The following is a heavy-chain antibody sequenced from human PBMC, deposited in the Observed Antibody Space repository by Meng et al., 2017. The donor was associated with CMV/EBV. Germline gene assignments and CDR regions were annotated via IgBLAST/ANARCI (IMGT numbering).Heavy chain of an antibody. CDR2: ISGSGGST. D-gene: IGHD3-22*01. V-gene: IGHV3-23*01. CDR3: AKDSGYLSSVLDY. Sequence: GGSLRLSCAASGFTFSSYSLSWVRQAPGKGLEWVSAISGSGGSTSYAASVKGRFTISRDNSRNTLYLQMNSLRAEDTAVYYCAKDSGYLSSVLDYWGQGTLVTVSS. CDR1: GFTFSSYS. J-gene: IGHJ4*02.